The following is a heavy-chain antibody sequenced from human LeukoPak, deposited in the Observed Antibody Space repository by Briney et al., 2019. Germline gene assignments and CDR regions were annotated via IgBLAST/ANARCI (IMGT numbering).Heavy chain of an antibody. CDR3: ARQTNYYDSSGYYLVAFDI. V-gene: IGHV4-59*01. CDR2: IYYSGST. J-gene: IGHJ3*02. CDR1: GGSISSYY. D-gene: IGHD3-22*01. Sequence: PSETLSLTCTVSGGSISSYYWSWIRQPPGKGLEWIGYIYYSGSTNYNPSLKSRVTISVDTSKNQFSLKLSSVTAADTAVYYCARQTNYYDSSGYYLVAFDIWGQGTMVTVSS.